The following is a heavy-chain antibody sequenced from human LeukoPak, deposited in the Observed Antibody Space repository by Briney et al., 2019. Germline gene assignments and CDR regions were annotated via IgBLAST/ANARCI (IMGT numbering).Heavy chain of an antibody. Sequence: SETLSLTRTVSGGTIIYDHWSWIRPPQGKGLEWMGDMSPSGSTNYNHSLKNRDTIFRDTSKTQFFVQLSAVTAADTAVYYCTKDRSINAFDIWGQGTVVTVSA. V-gene: IGHV4-59*01. CDR2: MSPSGST. CDR3: TKDRSINAFDI. J-gene: IGHJ3*02. CDR1: GGTIIYDH. D-gene: IGHD3-3*02.